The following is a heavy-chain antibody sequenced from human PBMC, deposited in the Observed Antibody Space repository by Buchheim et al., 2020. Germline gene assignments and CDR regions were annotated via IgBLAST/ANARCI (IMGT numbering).Heavy chain of an antibody. V-gene: IGHV3-74*01. Sequence: EVQLVESGGGLVQPGGSLRLSCAASGFIINDYWMYWVRQAPGKGLVWVSRINSDERSTYYADSVKGRFTISRDNAKNTLFLQMNSLRAEDTALYYCAKEGYSSDWSIDNWGQGTL. CDR2: INSDERST. CDR1: GFIINDYW. CDR3: AKEGYSSDWSIDN. J-gene: IGHJ4*02. D-gene: IGHD6-13*01.